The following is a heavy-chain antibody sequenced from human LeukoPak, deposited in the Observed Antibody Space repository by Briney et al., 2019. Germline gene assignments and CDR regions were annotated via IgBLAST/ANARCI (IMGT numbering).Heavy chain of an antibody. Sequence: GGSLRLSCAASGFTFGSYSMNWVRQAPGKGLERVSYISSSSSTIYYADSVKGRFTISRDNAKNSLYLQMNSLRAEDTAVYYCARDRGYCSSTSCSLDYGDYGGYFDYWGQGTLVTVSS. CDR1: GFTFGSYS. V-gene: IGHV3-48*01. D-gene: IGHD2-2*01. CDR3: ARDRGYCSSTSCSLDYGDYGGYFDY. J-gene: IGHJ4*02. CDR2: ISSSSSTI.